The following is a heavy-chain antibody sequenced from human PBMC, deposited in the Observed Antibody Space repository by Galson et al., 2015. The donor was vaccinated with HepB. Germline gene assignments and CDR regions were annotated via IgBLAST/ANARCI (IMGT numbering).Heavy chain of an antibody. CDR2: IIPIFGTP. CDR3: ARDTSDSFDP. V-gene: IGHV1-69*13. Sequence: SVKVSCKASGGTFSNFDITWVRQAPGQGLEWVGGIIPIFGTPKYAQKFQGRVTITADEITATAYMELSSLTSDDTAVYDCARDTSDSFDPWGQGTLVIVSS. D-gene: IGHD3-3*01. J-gene: IGHJ5*02. CDR1: GGTFSNFD.